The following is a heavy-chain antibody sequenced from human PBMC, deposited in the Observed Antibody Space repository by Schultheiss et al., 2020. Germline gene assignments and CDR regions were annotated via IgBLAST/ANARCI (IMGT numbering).Heavy chain of an antibody. V-gene: IGHV3-30*04. J-gene: IGHJ5*02. D-gene: IGHD3-10*01. CDR2: ISYDGRNK. Sequence: GGSLRLSCAASGFTFNRYAMHWARQAPGKGLEWVALISYDGRNKYYADSVKGRFTISRDNSKNTLYLQMNSLRAEDTAVYYCAKETGRITMARGVRGYNWFDPWGQGTLGT. CDR3: AKETGRITMARGVRGYNWFDP. CDR1: GFTFNRYA.